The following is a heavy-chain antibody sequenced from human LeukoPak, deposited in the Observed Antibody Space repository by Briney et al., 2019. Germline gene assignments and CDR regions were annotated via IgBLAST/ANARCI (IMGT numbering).Heavy chain of an antibody. J-gene: IGHJ6*02. CDR2: IYHSGST. Sequence: SETLSLTCAVHGGSFSGYSWSWIRQPPGKGLEWIGYIYHSGSTYYNPSLKSRVTISVDRSKNQFSLKLSSVTAADTAVYYCARAPIFGVVIGGMDVWGQGTTVTVSS. CDR1: GGSFSGYS. D-gene: IGHD3-3*02. V-gene: IGHV4-30-2*01. CDR3: ARAPIFGVVIGGMDV.